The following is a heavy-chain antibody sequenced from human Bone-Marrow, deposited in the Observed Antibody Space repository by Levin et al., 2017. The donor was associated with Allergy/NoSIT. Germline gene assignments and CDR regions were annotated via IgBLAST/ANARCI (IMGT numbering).Heavy chain of an antibody. V-gene: IGHV3-7*01. D-gene: IGHD3-22*01. CDR3: ARIYDSTGYYSGVGAFDI. J-gene: IGHJ3*02. Sequence: GESLKISCVASVFTFDAYWMTWVRRAPGKGLEWVAKIKFDGVEKKYVDSVKGRFTIARDNAKNLLFLQMNSLRAEDTAVYYCARIYDSTGYYSGVGAFDIWGPGTMVTVSS. CDR2: IKFDGVEK. CDR1: VFTFDAYW.